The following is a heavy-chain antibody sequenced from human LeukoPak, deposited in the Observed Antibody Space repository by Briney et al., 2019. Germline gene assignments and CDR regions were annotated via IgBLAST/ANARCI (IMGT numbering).Heavy chain of an antibody. V-gene: IGHV4-38-2*01. CDR3: ASLFGDGGATPKFDY. CDR2: IHQSGNT. D-gene: IGHD1-26*01. CDR1: GSSISSGYY. J-gene: IGHJ4*02. Sequence: PSETLSLTCSVSGSSISSGYYWGWIRQPPGKGLEWIGSIHQSGNTYFNPSLRSRVTVSVDTSKNQFSLKLSSVTAADTAVYYCASLFGDGGATPKFDYWGQGTLVTVSS.